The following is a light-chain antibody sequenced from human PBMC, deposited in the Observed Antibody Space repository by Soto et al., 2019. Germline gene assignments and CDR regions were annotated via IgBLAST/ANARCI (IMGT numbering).Light chain of an antibody. Sequence: DIQMTQSPSSLSASVGDRVTITCRASQSITSYLNWYQQKPGKAPQLLIYAASSLQSGVPSRFSGSGSGTDFTRTISSLQPEDFATYFCQQRYTTPWTFGQGTKVEVK. CDR1: QSITSY. CDR3: QQRYTTPWT. V-gene: IGKV1-39*01. J-gene: IGKJ1*01. CDR2: AAS.